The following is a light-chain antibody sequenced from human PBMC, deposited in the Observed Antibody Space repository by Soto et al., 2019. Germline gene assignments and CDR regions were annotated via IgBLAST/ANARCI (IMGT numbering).Light chain of an antibody. Sequence: DIQRISYPSTRAGSGKSGDLGGCRASQTISSWLAWYQQKQGKAPKLLIYDASSLESGVPSSFSGRGSAEELTLRTRSLYCDDFAIYDAHQYNSWRFGEGTKVDIK. V-gene: IGKV1-5*01. CDR1: QTISSW. CDR2: DAS. J-gene: IGKJ1*01. CDR3: HQYNSWR.